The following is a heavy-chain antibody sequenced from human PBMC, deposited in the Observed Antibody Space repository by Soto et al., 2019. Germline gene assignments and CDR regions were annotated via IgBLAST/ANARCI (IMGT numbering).Heavy chain of an antibody. CDR2: IYYSGST. CDR1: GGSISSGDYY. V-gene: IGHV4-30-4*01. Sequence: SETLSLTCTVSGGSISSGDYYWSWIRQPPGKGLEWIGYIYYSGSTYYNPSLKSRVTTSVDTSKNQFPLKLSSVTAADTAVYYCARVADCSGGRCYFSVDYWGQGTLVTVSS. D-gene: IGHD2-15*01. CDR3: ARVADCSGGRCYFSVDY. J-gene: IGHJ4*02.